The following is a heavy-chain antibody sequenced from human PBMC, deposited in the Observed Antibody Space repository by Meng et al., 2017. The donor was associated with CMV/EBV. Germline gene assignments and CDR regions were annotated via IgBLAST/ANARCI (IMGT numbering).Heavy chain of an antibody. CDR2: MNPNSGNT. V-gene: IGHV1-8*01. D-gene: IGHD2-2*01. J-gene: IGHJ4*02. CDR3: ARDLLGYCSSTSCPPY. CDR1: GYTFTSYD. Sequence: ASVKVSCKASGYTFTSYDINWVRQATGQGLEWMGWMNPNSGNTGYAQKFQGRVTMTRNTSISTAYMELSSLRSEDTAVYYCARDLLGYCSSTSCPPYWGQGTLVTVSS.